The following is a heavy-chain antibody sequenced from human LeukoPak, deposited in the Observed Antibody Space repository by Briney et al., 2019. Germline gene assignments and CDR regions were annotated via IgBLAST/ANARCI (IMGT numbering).Heavy chain of an antibody. D-gene: IGHD2-21*01. Sequence: ASVKVSCNASSYTFTSYGISWVRQAPGQGLEWMGWINPSSGGTNYAQKFQGRVTMTRDTSISTAYMELSRLRSDDTAVYYCARDPCEGYCGGDLLNSDYWGQGTLVTVSS. V-gene: IGHV1-2*02. J-gene: IGHJ4*02. CDR3: ARDPCEGYCGGDLLNSDY. CDR1: SYTFTSYG. CDR2: INPSSGGT.